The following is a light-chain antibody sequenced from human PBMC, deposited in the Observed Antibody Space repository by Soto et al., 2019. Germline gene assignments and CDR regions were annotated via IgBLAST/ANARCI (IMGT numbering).Light chain of an antibody. V-gene: IGLV2-8*01. J-gene: IGLJ2*01. CDR2: EVS. CDR3: SSYADNNNLL. CDR1: SSDVGGYNY. Sequence: QSALTQPPSASGSPGQSVTISCTGTSSDVGGYNYVSWYQQHPGKAPKLMISEVSKRPSGVPDRFSGSKSGNTASLTVSGLQAEDEADYYCSSYADNNNLLFGGGAKLTVL.